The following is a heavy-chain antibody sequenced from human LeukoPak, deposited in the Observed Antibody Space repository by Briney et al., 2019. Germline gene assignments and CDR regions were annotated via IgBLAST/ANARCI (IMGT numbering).Heavy chain of an antibody. D-gene: IGHD6-19*01. CDR2: INHSGST. Sequence: KPSETLSLTCAVYGGSFSGYYWSWIRQPPGKGLEWIGEINHSGSTNYNPSLKSRVTISVDTSKNQFSLKLSFVTAADTAVYYCARGPSSGWSRSLSYWGQGTLVTVSS. V-gene: IGHV4-34*01. CDR3: ARGPSSGWSRSLSY. CDR1: GGSFSGYY. J-gene: IGHJ4*02.